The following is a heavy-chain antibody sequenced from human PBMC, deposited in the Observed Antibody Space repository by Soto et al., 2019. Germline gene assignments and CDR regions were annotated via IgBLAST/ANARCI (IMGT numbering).Heavy chain of an antibody. CDR3: ATGVVIMEQYYYYGMDV. V-gene: IGHV1-69*13. CDR2: IIPIFGTA. Sequence: VASVKVSCKASGGTFSSYAISWVRQAPGQGLEWMGGIIPIFGTANYAQKFQGRVTITADESTSTAYMELSSLRSEDTAVYYCATGVVIMEQYYYYGMDVWGQGTTVTVSS. CDR1: GGTFSSYA. J-gene: IGHJ6*02. D-gene: IGHD3-3*01.